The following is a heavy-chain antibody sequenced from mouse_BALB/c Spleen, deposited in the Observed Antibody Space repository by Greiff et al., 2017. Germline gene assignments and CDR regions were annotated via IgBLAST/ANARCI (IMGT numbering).Heavy chain of an antibody. CDR2: ILPGSGST. CDR1: GYTFSSYW. Sequence: QVQLQQSGAELMKPGASVKISCKATGYTFSSYWIEWVKQRPGHGLEWIGEILPGSGSTNNNEKFKGKATFTADTSSNTAYMQVSSLTSEDSAVYYCARNDRYGDAMDDGGQGNSVTVSS. V-gene: IGHV1-9*01. J-gene: IGHJ4*01. CDR3: ARNDRYGDAMDD. D-gene: IGHD2-14*01.